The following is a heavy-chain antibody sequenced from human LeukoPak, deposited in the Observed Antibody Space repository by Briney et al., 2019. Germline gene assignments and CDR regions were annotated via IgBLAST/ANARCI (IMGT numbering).Heavy chain of an antibody. CDR1: GGTFSSYA. J-gene: IGHJ4*02. D-gene: IGHD5-12*01. CDR2: IIPIFGTA. V-gene: IGHV1-69*06. CDR3: ASSGPAGDFDY. Sequence: ASVKVSCKASGGTFSSYAISWVRQAPGQGLEWMGGIIPIFGTANYAQKFQGRVTMTEDTSTDTAYMELSSLRSEDTAVYYCASSGPAGDFDYWGQGTLVTVSS.